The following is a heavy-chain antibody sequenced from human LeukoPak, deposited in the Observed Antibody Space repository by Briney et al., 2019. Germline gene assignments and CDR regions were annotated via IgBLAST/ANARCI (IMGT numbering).Heavy chain of an antibody. CDR1: GFTFSNAW. CDR3: AKGAERPYYDSSGYPTTYYYYGMDV. J-gene: IGHJ6*02. V-gene: IGHV3-15*01. CDR2: IKSKTDGGTT. Sequence: GGSLRLSCAASGFTFSNAWMSWVRQAPGKGLEWVGRIKSKTDGGTTDYAAPVKGRFTISRDDSKNTLYLQMNSLRAEDTAVYYCAKGAERPYYDSSGYPTTYYYYGMDVWGQGTTVTVSS. D-gene: IGHD3-22*01.